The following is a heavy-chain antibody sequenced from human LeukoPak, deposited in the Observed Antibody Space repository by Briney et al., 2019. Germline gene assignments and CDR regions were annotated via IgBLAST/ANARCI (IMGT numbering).Heavy chain of an antibody. V-gene: IGHV3-23*01. CDR2: ISGSGGST. J-gene: IGHJ3*02. Sequence: GGSLRLSCAASGFTFNTYAMSWVRQAPGKGLEWVSAISGSGGSTYYADSVKGRFTISRDNSKNTLYLQMNSLRAEDTAVYYCAKDRGGSYSPDAFDIWGQGTMVTVSS. D-gene: IGHD1-26*01. CDR3: AKDRGGSYSPDAFDI. CDR1: GFTFNTYA.